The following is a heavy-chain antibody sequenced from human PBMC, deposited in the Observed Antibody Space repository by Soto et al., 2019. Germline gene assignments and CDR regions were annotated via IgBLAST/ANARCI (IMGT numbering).Heavy chain of an antibody. J-gene: IGHJ2*01. Sequence: SETLSLTCAVYGGSFSGYYWSWIRQPPGKGLEWIGEINHSGSTNYNPSLKSRVTISVDTSKNQFSLKLSSVTAADTAVYYCATGRINWYFDLWGRGTLVTVSS. D-gene: IGHD2-15*01. CDR1: GGSFSGYY. V-gene: IGHV4-34*01. CDR2: INHSGST. CDR3: ATGRINWYFDL.